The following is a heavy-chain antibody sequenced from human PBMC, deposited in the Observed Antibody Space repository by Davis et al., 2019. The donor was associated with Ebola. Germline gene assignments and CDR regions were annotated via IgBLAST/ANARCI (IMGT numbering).Heavy chain of an antibody. V-gene: IGHV1-69*13. D-gene: IGHD2-15*01. CDR2: IIPIFGTA. CDR3: ARAQGLYCSGGSCYHPYYFDY. Sequence: AASVKVSCKASGGTFSSYAISWVRQAPGQGLEWMGGIIPIFGTANYAQKFQGRVMITADESTSTAYMELSSLRSEDTAVYYCARAQGLYCSGGSCYHPYYFDYWGQGTLVTVSS. CDR1: GGTFSSYA. J-gene: IGHJ4*02.